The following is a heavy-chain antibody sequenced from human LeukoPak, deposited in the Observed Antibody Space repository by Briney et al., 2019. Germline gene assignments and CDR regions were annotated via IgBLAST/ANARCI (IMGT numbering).Heavy chain of an antibody. D-gene: IGHD5-12*01. CDR1: GYTFTSYG. CDR3: ARDPASEGGHDYYYGMDV. J-gene: IGHJ6*02. CDR2: ISAYSGNT. V-gene: IGHV1-18*01. Sequence: ASVKVSCKASGYTFTSYGISWVRQAPGQGLEWMGWISAYSGNTNYAQKLQGRVTMTTDTSTSTAYMELRSLRSDDTAVYYCARDPASEGGHDYYYGMDVWGQGTTVTVSS.